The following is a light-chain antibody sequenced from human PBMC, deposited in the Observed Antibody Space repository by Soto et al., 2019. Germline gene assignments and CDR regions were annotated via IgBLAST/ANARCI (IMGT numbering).Light chain of an antibody. CDR1: QSVSSN. CDR3: QQYGSSPRT. V-gene: IGKV3-20*01. CDR2: GES. J-gene: IGKJ1*01. Sequence: EIVMTQSPATLSVSPGERATLCCRASQSVSSNLAWYQQKPGQAPRLLIYGESTRATGIPDRFSGSGSGTDFTLTISRLEPEDFAVYYCQQYGSSPRTFGQGTKVDI.